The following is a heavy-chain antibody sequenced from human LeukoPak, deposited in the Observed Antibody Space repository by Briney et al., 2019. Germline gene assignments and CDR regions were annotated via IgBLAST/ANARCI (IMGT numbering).Heavy chain of an antibody. CDR1: GGSISSSSYY. Sequence: PSETLSLTCTVSGGSISSSSYYWGWIRQPPGKGLEWIGSIYYSGSTYYNPSLKSRVTISVDTSKNQFSLKLSSVTAADTAVYYCARATDILTGPPGPYYYYYGMDVWGQGTTVTVSS. CDR2: IYYSGST. V-gene: IGHV4-39*07. J-gene: IGHJ6*02. D-gene: IGHD3-9*01. CDR3: ARATDILTGPPGPYYYYYGMDV.